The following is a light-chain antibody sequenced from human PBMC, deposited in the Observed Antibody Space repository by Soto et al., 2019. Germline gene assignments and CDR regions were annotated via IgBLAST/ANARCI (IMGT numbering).Light chain of an antibody. CDR2: AAS. V-gene: IGKV1-8*01. Sequence: AIRITQSPSSLSASTGDRVTITCRASQGISSYLAWYQQKPGKAPKLLIYAASTLQSGVPSRFSGSGSGTDFTLTISRLQPEDLATYYCLQDYNYLTWTFGQGTKVDIK. J-gene: IGKJ1*01. CDR1: QGISSY. CDR3: LQDYNYLTWT.